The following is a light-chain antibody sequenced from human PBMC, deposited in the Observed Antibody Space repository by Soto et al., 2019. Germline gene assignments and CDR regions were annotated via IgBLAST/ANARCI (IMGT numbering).Light chain of an antibody. CDR1: QSVSSSY. CDR3: QQYGSSPGT. V-gene: IGKV3-20*01. J-gene: IGKJ1*01. Sequence: EIVLTQSPGTLSLSPVERATLSGMASQSVSSSYLAWYQQKPGQAPRLLIYGASSRATGIPDRFSGSGSGTDLTLTISRLEPEDFAVYYCQQYGSSPGTFGQGTKVDIK. CDR2: GAS.